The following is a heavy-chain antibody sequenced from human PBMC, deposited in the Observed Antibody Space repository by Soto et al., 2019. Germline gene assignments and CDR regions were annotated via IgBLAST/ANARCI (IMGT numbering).Heavy chain of an antibody. Sequence: QVQLQQWGAGLLKPSETLSLTRAVYGGSFSGYYWSWIRQPPGKGLEWIGEINHSGSTNYNPSLKSRVTISVDTSKNQFSLKLSSVTAADTAVYYCAAAAASTKTFDYWGQGTLVTVSS. CDR3: AAAAASTKTFDY. V-gene: IGHV4-34*01. CDR2: INHSGST. D-gene: IGHD6-13*01. CDR1: GGSFSGYY. J-gene: IGHJ4*02.